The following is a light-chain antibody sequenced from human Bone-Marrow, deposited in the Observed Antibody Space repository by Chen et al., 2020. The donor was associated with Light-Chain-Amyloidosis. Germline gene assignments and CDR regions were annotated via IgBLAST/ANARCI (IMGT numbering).Light chain of an antibody. V-gene: IGLV3-21*02. CDR1: NIRSKS. CDR2: GGG. CDR3: QVWDGSGDPWV. Sequence: SYFLTQPPSQSVAPGQSPMFTCGGNNIRSKSVHWYHQKSGQAPILVVFGGGDRPSWIPGRFSGSSSGDTATLTISRVEAADEGDYYCQVWDGSGDPWVFGGGTKLTVV. J-gene: IGLJ3*02.